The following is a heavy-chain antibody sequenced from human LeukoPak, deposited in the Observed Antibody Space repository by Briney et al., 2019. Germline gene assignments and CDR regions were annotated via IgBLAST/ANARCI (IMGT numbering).Heavy chain of an antibody. CDR1: GFSLSRYW. Sequence: GGSLRLSCAASGFSLSRYWMHWVHQAPGTGLVWVSYIDNDGTDTNYADSVRGRFTVSRDNAKNTLYLQMNGLRAEDTAVYYCTRGGFDHNMDVWGKGTTVT. D-gene: IGHD3-9*01. V-gene: IGHV3-74*01. CDR3: TRGGFDHNMDV. J-gene: IGHJ6*03. CDR2: IDNDGTDT.